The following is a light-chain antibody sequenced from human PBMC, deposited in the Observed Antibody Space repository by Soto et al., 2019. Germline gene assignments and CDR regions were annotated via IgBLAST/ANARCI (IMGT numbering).Light chain of an antibody. V-gene: IGKV3-20*01. CDR3: QQYDNSPIT. CDR1: QSISSSF. J-gene: IGKJ5*01. CDR2: GAS. Sequence: EIVLPPSPVLLSLFPGERGFPSCGGSQSISSSFLAWYQQKPGQAPRLLIYGASSRATGIPDRFSGTGSETDFTLTISRLEPEDFAVYYCQQYDNSPITFGQGTRLEIK.